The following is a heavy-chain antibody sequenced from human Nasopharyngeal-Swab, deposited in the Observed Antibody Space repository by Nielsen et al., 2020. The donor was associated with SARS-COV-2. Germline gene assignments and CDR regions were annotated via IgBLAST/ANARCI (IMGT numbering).Heavy chain of an antibody. V-gene: IGHV1-69*01. D-gene: IGHD5/OR15-5a*01. Sequence: WVQQAPGQGPEWMGGIIPTIATADYAQKFQGRVTISADESTSTSYLELSSLRSEDTAVYYCARGPRYSVYDYRLYYGMDVWGQGTTVTVSS. J-gene: IGHJ6*02. CDR3: ARGPRYSVYDYRLYYGMDV. CDR2: IIPTIATA.